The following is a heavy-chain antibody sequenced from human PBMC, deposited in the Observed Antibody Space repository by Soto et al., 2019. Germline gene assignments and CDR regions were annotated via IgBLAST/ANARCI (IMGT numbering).Heavy chain of an antibody. CDR1: GGSISSGGYS. Sequence: SETLSPTCAVSGGSISSGGYSWSWIRQPPGKGLECIGYIYHSGSTYYNPSLKSRVTISVDRSKNQFSLKLSSVTAADTAVYYCARGPPLGFWGQGTLVTVSS. CDR2: IYHSGST. CDR3: ARGPPLGF. V-gene: IGHV4-30-2*01. J-gene: IGHJ4*02.